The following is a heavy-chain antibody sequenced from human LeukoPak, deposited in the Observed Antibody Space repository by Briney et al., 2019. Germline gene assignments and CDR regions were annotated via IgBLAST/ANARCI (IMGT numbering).Heavy chain of an antibody. CDR2: MTASGGST. D-gene: IGHD1-26*01. V-gene: IGHV3-23*01. CDR3: ALNSEGRGSRCGMDV. J-gene: IGHJ6*02. CDR1: GVNFNSYG. Sequence: TGGSLRLSCAASGVNFNSYGMNWVRQPPGKGLEWVSAMTASGGSTYYADFVKGRFAISRDNSKNPLYLEMNSLRGEDTAVYYCALNSEGRGSRCGMDVWGQGTTVTVS.